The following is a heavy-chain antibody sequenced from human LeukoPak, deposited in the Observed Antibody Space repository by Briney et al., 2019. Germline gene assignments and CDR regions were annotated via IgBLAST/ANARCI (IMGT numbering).Heavy chain of an antibody. CDR1: GGTFSSYA. V-gene: IGHV1-69*05. Sequence: GASVKVSCKASGGTFSSYAISWVRQAPGQGLEWMGGIIPIFGTANYAQKFQGRVTITTDESTSTAYMELSSLRSEDTAVYYCESSRCSGGSCYRFDYWGQGTLVTVSS. CDR3: ESSRCSGGSCYRFDY. J-gene: IGHJ4*02. D-gene: IGHD2-15*01. CDR2: IIPIFGTA.